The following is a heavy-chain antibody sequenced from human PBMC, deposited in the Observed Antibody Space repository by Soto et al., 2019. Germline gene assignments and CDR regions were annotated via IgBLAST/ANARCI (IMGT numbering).Heavy chain of an antibody. J-gene: IGHJ4*02. V-gene: IGHV3-64*01. CDR2: ITSKGDST. CDR1: GFTFSSYA. D-gene: IGHD3-16*02. Sequence: SLRLSCAASGFTFSSYAMHWVRQAPGKGLEYVSAITSKGDSTYYANSVKGRFTISRDNSKNTLYLQMGSLRAEDMAVYYCARAVTFGGVIVTTFDYWGQGTLVTVSS. CDR3: ARAVTFGGVIVTTFDY.